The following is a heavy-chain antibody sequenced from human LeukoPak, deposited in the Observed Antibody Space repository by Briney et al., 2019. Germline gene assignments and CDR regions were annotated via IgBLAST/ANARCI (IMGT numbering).Heavy chain of an antibody. D-gene: IGHD3-10*01. Sequence: SQTLSLTCTVSGGSISSGTYYWSWIRQHPGKGLEWIGYIYYSGSTYYNPSLKSRLTISVDTSKNQFSLKRSSVTAADTAMYYCARMDRDYYGSGRDYFDCWGQGALVTVSS. J-gene: IGHJ4*02. CDR1: GGSISSGTYY. V-gene: IGHV4-31*03. CDR2: IYYSGST. CDR3: ARMDRDYYGSGRDYFDC.